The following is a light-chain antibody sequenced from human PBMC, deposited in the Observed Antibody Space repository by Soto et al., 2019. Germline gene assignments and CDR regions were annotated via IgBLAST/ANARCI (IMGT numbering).Light chain of an antibody. CDR3: NSYTISSATFV. Sequence: QSPLTHPSSWSGSRGQSITISCTGTSSDVGGYNYGSWYQQHPGKAPKLIIYEVSNLPSGVSHRFSGSKSGNTASLTISGLQAEDEDDYYCNSYTISSATFVFGTGTKVTVL. CDR1: SSDVGGYNY. J-gene: IGLJ1*01. CDR2: EVS. V-gene: IGLV2-14*01.